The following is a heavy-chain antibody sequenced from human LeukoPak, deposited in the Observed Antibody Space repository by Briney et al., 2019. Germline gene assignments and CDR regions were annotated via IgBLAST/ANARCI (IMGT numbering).Heavy chain of an antibody. CDR1: GFTFSSYS. Sequence: PGGSLRLPCAASGFTFSSYSMNWVRQAPGKGLEWVSYISSSSSTIYYADSVKGRFTISRDNAKNSLYLQMNSLRAEDTAVYYCASSHDYGDYDWFDPWGQGTLVTVSS. D-gene: IGHD4-17*01. V-gene: IGHV3-48*01. CDR3: ASSHDYGDYDWFDP. CDR2: ISSSSSTI. J-gene: IGHJ5*02.